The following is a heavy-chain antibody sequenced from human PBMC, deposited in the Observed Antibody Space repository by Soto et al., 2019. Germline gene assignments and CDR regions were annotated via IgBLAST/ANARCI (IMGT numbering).Heavy chain of an antibody. CDR3: ARDRPAAAPLRSYYYYGMDV. D-gene: IGHD6-13*01. V-gene: IGHV1-18*01. CDR1: GYTFTRCG. Sequence: ASVKGSCKASGYTFTRCGVSWVRQAPGQGLEWMGWISAYNGNTNYAQKLQGRVTMTTDTSTSTAYMELRSLRSDDTAVYYCARDRPAAAPLRSYYYYGMDVWGQGTTVTVSS. CDR2: ISAYNGNT. J-gene: IGHJ6*02.